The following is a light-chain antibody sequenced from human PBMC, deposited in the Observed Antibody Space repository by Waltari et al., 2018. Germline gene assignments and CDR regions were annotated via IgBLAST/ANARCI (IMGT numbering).Light chain of an antibody. V-gene: IGKV1-39*01. CDR1: QNIKNY. CDR3: QQGYSTPQGT. J-gene: IGKJ5*01. Sequence: DIQLTQSPLSLSASVGDRVTITCRASQNIKNYLNWYQHMPVKAPKLLIYAASSLLSRGTSRFSGSGSVTDFSLTISSLQPEDFATYYWQQGYSTPQGTFGQGARLELK. CDR2: AAS.